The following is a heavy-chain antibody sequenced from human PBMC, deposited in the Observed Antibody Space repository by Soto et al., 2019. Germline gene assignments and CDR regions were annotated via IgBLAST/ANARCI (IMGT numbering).Heavy chain of an antibody. CDR2: IYHSGST. V-gene: IGHV4-30-4*01. J-gene: IGHJ4*02. D-gene: IGHD5-12*01. Sequence: QVQLQESGPGLLKPSQTLSLTCTVSGSSISSGDYYWSWVRQSPGKGLEWVGSIYHSGSTYYNPSLQSGLTMSVDTSKNQFSLKMLSVSAADTAVYYCARRVLWLPRVSGPQYHFDYWGQGTLVTVPS. CDR1: GSSISSGDYY. CDR3: ARRVLWLPRVSGPQYHFDY.